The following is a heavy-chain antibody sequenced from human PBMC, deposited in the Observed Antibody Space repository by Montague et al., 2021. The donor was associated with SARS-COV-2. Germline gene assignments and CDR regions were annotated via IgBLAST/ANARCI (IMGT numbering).Heavy chain of an antibody. J-gene: IGHJ3*02. CDR1: GGSISSSNYY. CDR3: ARRGRKLLPVATTIGGFDI. V-gene: IGHV4-39*02. D-gene: IGHD5-12*01. CDR2: IYDSRST. Sequence: SETLSLTCTVSGGSISSSNYYWDWIRQPPGKGLEWIGSIYDSRSTYYNPSLKSRVTIFVDTSKNHFSLKLSSVTAADTAVYYCARRGRKLLPVATTIGGFDIWGQGTMVTVSS.